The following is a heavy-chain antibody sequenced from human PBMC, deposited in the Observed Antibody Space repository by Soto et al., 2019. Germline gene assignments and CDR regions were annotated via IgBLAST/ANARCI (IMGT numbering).Heavy chain of an antibody. CDR2: IYHSGNT. CDR1: GGSLSSGYHY. Sequence: QVQLQESGPGLVKPSQTLTLTCTVAGGSLSSGYHYWSWIRQPPGKGLEWIGYIYHSGNTYYNPSLKRRVNTAVDTSQSHIALKLSSGTAANTAVYYWARDAGYYLDYWGHGTLVTVSS. V-gene: IGHV4-30-4*01. J-gene: IGHJ4*01. D-gene: IGHD3-22*01. CDR3: ARDAGYYLDY.